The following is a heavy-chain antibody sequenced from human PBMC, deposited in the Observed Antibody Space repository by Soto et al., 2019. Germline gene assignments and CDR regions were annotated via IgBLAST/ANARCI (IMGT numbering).Heavy chain of an antibody. Sequence: QVQVVQSGVEVRRPGSPVKVSCKASGDTFKNCVISWVRQAPGQGLEWMGGIIPLFGTTDFAQRFQGRLTITTDESTTTAYMELSRLRSGDTATYYCAAELGFGKLSVVWGQGTTVIVSS. V-gene: IGHV1-69*01. CDR2: IIPLFGTT. CDR3: AAELGFGKLSVV. D-gene: IGHD3-10*01. CDR1: GDTFKNCV. J-gene: IGHJ6*02.